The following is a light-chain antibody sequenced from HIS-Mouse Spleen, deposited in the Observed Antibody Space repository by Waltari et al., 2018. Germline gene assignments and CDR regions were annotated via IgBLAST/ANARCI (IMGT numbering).Light chain of an antibody. CDR3: YSTDSSGNHRV. CDR1: ALPKKY. CDR2: EDS. J-gene: IGLJ2*01. Sequence: SYELTQPPSVSVSQGQTARITCPGDALPKKYAYWDQQKSGQAPVLVIYEDSKRPSGIPERFSGSSSGTMATLTISGAQVEDEADYYCYSTDSSGNHRVFGGGTKLTVL. V-gene: IGLV3-10*01.